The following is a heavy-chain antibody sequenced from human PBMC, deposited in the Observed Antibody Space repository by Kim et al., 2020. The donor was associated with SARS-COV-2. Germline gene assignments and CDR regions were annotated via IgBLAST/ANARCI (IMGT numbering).Heavy chain of an antibody. V-gene: IGHV3-30*18. Sequence: GGSLRLSCAASGFTFSSYGMHWVRQAPGKGLEWVAVISYDGSNKYYADSVKGRFTISRDNSKNTLYLQMNSLRAEDTAVYYCAKYVDCSSNSSCYGGADGSFHWGQGTLVTVSS. J-gene: IGHJ4*02. D-gene: IGHD2-2*01. CDR3: AKYVDCSSNSSCYGGADGSFH. CDR2: ISYDGSNK. CDR1: GFTFSSYG.